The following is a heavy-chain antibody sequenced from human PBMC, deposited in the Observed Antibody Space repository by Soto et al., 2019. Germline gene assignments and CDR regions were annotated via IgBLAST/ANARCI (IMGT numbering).Heavy chain of an antibody. CDR3: ARDLKNRTTLFGVVIRYYYYGMDV. J-gene: IGHJ6*02. V-gene: IGHV3-30-3*01. D-gene: IGHD3-3*01. CDR1: GFTFSSYA. CDR2: ISYDGSNK. Sequence: QVQLVESGGGVVQPGRSLRLSCAASGFTFSSYAMHWVRQAPGKGLEWVAVISYDGSNKYYADSVKGRFTISRDNSKNTLYLQMNSLRAEDTAVYYCARDLKNRTTLFGVVIRYYYYGMDVWGQGTTVTVSS.